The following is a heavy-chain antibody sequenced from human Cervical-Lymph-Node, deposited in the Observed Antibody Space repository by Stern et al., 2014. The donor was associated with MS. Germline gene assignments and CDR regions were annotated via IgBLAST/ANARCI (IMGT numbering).Heavy chain of an antibody. J-gene: IGHJ1*01. CDR2: IIHIAGTS. D-gene: IGHD1-1*01. CDR3: AGESGIPLEEDEFYFQD. Sequence: VQLVESGAEVKKPGSSVKISCKVSGGNFSTYAISWVRQAPGQGFEWMGGIIHIAGTSHYPKTFQGGLTITADETTATAYMILNSLRSEDTAVYYCAGESGIPLEEDEFYFQDWGQGTLVTVS. V-gene: IGHV1-69*01. CDR1: GGNFSTYA.